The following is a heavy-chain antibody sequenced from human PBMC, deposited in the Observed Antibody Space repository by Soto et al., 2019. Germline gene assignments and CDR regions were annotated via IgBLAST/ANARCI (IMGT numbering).Heavy chain of an antibody. J-gene: IGHJ4*02. CDR2: ISGSGDST. V-gene: IGHV3-23*01. CDR3: ASLVGATDY. Sequence: GGSLRLSCAASGFTFSTYAMNWVRQAPGKGLEWVSGISGSGDSTYYADSVKGRFTISRDNSKNTLYLQMNSLRAEDTAVYYCASLVGATDYWGQGTLVTVSS. CDR1: GFTFSTYA. D-gene: IGHD1-26*01.